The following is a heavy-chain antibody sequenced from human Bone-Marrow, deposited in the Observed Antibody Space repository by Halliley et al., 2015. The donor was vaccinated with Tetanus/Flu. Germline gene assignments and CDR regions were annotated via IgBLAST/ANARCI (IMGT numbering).Heavy chain of an antibody. J-gene: IGHJ5*02. D-gene: IGHD3-9*01. V-gene: IGHV4-39*02. CDR2: FYRGGTT. Sequence: SFYRGGTTYSNPSLKSRGAISFDTSKNHFSLRLTSVTTADTAVYYCARGLRYFDWLFTGGLDHWGQGTLVTVSS. CDR3: ARGLRYFDWLFTGGLDH.